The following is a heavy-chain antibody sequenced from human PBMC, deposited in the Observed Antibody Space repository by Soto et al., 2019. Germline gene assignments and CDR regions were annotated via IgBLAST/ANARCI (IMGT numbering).Heavy chain of an antibody. CDR1: GGSISSSSYY. D-gene: IGHD6-19*01. CDR3: ERVAVVGIYYYGMDV. Sequence: PSETLSLTCTVSGGSISSSSYYWGWIRQPPGKGLEWIGSIYYSGSTYYNPSLKSRVTISVDTSQNQFSLKLSSVTAADTAVYYCERVAVVGIYYYGMDVWGQGTTVTVSS. V-gene: IGHV4-39*01. CDR2: IYYSGST. J-gene: IGHJ6*02.